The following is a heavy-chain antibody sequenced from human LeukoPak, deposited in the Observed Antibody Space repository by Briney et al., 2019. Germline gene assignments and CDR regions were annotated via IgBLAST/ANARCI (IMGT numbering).Heavy chain of an antibody. J-gene: IGHJ4*02. CDR2: INTDGSTT. V-gene: IGHV3-74*01. CDR3: VRSVYSSYDY. Sequence: GGSLRLSCAASGFTFSNYWMHWVRQAPGKGLVWVSLINTDGSTTHYADSVKGRFTISRDNAKNTLFLQMNSLRAEDTAVYYCVRSVYSSYDYWGQGTLVTVFS. D-gene: IGHD6-19*01. CDR1: GFTFSNYW.